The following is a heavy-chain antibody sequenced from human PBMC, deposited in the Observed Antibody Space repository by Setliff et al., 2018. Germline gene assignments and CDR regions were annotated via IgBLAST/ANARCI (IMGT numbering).Heavy chain of an antibody. D-gene: IGHD2-8*01. J-gene: IGHJ4*02. CDR2: ISAYNGHT. CDR1: DYILTSYG. V-gene: IGHV1-18*01. Sequence: GASVKVSCKTSDYILTSYGLSWVRQAPGQGLEWMGWISAYNGHTYSAQKFQARVTLTTDTSTTTAYLELRSLTSDDTAVYYCSRLVRYCTTTTCQRASGDDYWGQGTLVTVSS. CDR3: SRLVRYCTTTTCQRASGDDY.